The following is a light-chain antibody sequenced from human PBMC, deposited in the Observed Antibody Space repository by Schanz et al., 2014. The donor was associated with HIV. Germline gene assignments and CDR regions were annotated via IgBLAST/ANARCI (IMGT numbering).Light chain of an antibody. CDR3: SSYERSSISVV. CDR1: SSDVGRSDY. J-gene: IGLJ2*01. CDR2: EVN. V-gene: IGLV2-8*01. Sequence: QSALTQPPSASGSLGQSVTISCTGTSSDVGRSDYVSWYQQCPGKAPKVMIYEVNKRPSGVPDRFSGSRSGNTASLTISGLQAEDEADYYCSSYERSSISVVFGGGTKLTVL.